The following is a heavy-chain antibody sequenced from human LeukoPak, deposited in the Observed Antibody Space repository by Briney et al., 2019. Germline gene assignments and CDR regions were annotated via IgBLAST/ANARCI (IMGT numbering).Heavy chain of an antibody. CDR1: GGSYSGYY. Sequence: SETLSLTCAVYGGSYSGYYWSWIRQPPGKELEWIGEINHSGSTNYNPSLKSRVTISVDTSKYQFSLKLSSVTAADTAVYYCARGAATWARRTYYYDSSGYLFDYWGQGTLVTVSS. CDR2: INHSGST. D-gene: IGHD3-22*01. CDR3: ARGAATWARRTYYYDSSGYLFDY. J-gene: IGHJ4*02. V-gene: IGHV4-34*01.